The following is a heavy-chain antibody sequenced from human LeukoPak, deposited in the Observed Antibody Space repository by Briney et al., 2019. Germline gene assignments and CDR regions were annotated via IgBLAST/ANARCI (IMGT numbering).Heavy chain of an antibody. D-gene: IGHD2-21*01. Sequence: GGSPRLSCAASGFTFSSYSMNWVRQAPGKGLEWVSSISSSSSYIYYADSVKGRFTISRDNAKNSLYLQMNSLRAEDTAVYYCASKEHIDAFGIWGQGTMVTVSS. V-gene: IGHV3-21*01. CDR2: ISSSSSYI. J-gene: IGHJ3*02. CDR3: ASKEHIDAFGI. CDR1: GFTFSSYS.